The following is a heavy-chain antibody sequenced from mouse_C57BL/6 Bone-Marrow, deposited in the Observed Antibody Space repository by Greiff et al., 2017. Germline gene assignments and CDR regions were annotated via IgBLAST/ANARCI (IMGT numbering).Heavy chain of an antibody. CDR3: ARDVEGYSSYAMDY. CDR1: GFTFSDFY. CDR2: SRNKANDYTT. Sequence: EVKLMESGGGLVQSGRSLRLSCATSGFTFSDFYMEWVRQAPGKGLEWIAASRNKANDYTTEYSASVKGRFIVSRDTSQSILYLQMNALRAEDTAIYYGARDVEGYSSYAMDYWGQGTSVTVSS. V-gene: IGHV7-1*01. J-gene: IGHJ4*01. D-gene: IGHD2-5*01.